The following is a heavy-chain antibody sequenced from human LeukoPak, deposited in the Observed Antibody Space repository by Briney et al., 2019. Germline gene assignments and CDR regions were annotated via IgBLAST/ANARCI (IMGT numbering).Heavy chain of an antibody. V-gene: IGHV3-53*01. J-gene: IGHJ6*02. D-gene: IGHD2-15*01. CDR2: VYSGGST. Sequence: GGSLRLSCSASGFTFSTYWMNWVRQAPGKGLEWVSIVYSGGSTYYADSVKGRFTVSRDNSKNTLDLQMNSLRAEDTAVYYCAREKSSGGDFYGMDVWGQGTTVTVSS. CDR1: GFTFSTYW. CDR3: AREKSSGGDFYGMDV.